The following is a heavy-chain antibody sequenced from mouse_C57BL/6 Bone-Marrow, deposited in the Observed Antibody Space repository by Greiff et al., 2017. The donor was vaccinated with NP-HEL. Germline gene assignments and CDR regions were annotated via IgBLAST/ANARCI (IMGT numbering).Heavy chain of an antibody. V-gene: IGHV6-6*01. CDR1: GFTFSDAW. CDR2: IRNKANNHAT. D-gene: IGHD2-4*01. J-gene: IGHJ4*01. Sequence: EVKVVESGGGLVQPGGSMKLSCAASGFTFSDAWMDWVRQSPEKGLEWVAEIRNKANNHATYYAESVKGRFTISRDDSKSSVYLQMNSLRAEDTGIYYCTRGYDYYYAMDYWGQGTSVTVSS. CDR3: TRGYDYYYAMDY.